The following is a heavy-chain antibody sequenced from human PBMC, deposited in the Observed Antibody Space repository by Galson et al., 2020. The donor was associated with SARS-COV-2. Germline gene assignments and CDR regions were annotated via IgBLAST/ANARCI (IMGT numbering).Heavy chain of an antibody. V-gene: IGHV3-21*01. CDR1: GFTFSSYS. CDR2: ISSSSSYI. J-gene: IGHJ6*02. D-gene: IGHD2-15*01. CDR3: ASTDNYYYYGMDV. Sequence: TGGSLRLSCAASGFTFSSYSMNWVRQAPGKGLEWVSSISSSSSYIYYADSVKGRFTISRDNAKNSLYLQMNSLRAEDTAVYYCASTDNYYYYGMDVWGQGTTVTVSS.